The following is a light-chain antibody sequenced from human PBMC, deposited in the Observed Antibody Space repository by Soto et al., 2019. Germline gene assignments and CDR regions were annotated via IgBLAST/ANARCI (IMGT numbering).Light chain of an antibody. V-gene: IGLV2-14*01. CDR2: EVS. CDR3: SSYTSTTTLV. J-gene: IGLJ1*01. CDR1: SNDVGRYDF. Sequence: QSALAQPASVSGSPGQSITISCTGTSNDVGRYDFVSWYQQHPGKVPKLIISEVSDRPSGVSNRFSGSKSGNTASLTISGLQSEDEADYYCSSYTSTTTLVFGSGTKVTVL.